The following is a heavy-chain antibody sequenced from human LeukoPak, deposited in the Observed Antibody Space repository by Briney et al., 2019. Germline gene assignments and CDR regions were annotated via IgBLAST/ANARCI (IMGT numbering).Heavy chain of an antibody. CDR2: IYYSGST. CDR1: GGSISSGDYY. V-gene: IGHV4-30-4*01. D-gene: IGHD4-17*01. Sequence: ASQTLSLTCSVSGGSISSGDYYWSWIRQPPGKGLEWIGYIYYSGSTHYNPSLKSRVTISVDTSKNRFSLKLSSVTAADTAVYYCARGRGDYGDYMDSWGQGTLVIVST. J-gene: IGHJ4*02. CDR3: ARGRGDYGDYMDS.